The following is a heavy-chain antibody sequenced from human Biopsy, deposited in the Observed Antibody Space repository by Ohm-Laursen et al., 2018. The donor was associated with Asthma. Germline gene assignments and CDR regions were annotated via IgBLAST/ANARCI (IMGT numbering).Heavy chain of an antibody. D-gene: IGHD2-2*01. CDR2: INSVFGTT. CDR3: ARKAGSCISRTCYSLDF. V-gene: IGHV1-69*13. J-gene: IGHJ4*02. Sequence: AASVKVSCKSLGGTFNTYVIGWVRQAPGQGLEWMGGINSVFGTTTYPQKFQDRVTTTADDSTSTVYMELSSLRSEDTAVYYCARKAGSCISRTCYSLDFWGQGTLVTVSS. CDR1: GGTFNTYV.